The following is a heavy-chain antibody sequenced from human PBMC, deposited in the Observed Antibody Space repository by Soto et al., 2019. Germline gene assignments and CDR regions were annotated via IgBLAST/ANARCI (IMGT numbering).Heavy chain of an antibody. CDR1: GYSFTSYW. CDR2: IYPGDSDT. J-gene: IGHJ6*02. D-gene: IGHD3-10*02. Sequence: GESLKIPCKGPGYSFTSYWIGWVRQMPGKGLEWMGIIYPGDSDTRYSPSFQGQVNISADKSSSTANLQWSSLKASDTAMYYCARLFGGKWNHYYYYGMDVWGQGTTVTVSS. CDR3: ARLFGGKWNHYYYYGMDV. V-gene: IGHV5-51*01.